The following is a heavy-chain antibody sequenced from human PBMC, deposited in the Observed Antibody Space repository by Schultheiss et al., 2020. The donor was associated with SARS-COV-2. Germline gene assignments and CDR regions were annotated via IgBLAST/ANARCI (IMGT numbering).Heavy chain of an antibody. D-gene: IGHD5-24*01. J-gene: IGHJ4*02. CDR2: ISWNSGSI. Sequence: SLKISCAASGFTFSSYWMHWVRQAPGKGLEWVSGISWNSGSIGYADSVKGRFTISRDNAKNSLYLQMNSLRAEDTAVYYCARWRVSRGLTTRHYFDYWGQGTLVTVSS. V-gene: IGHV3-9*01. CDR1: GFTFSSYW. CDR3: ARWRVSRGLTTRHYFDY.